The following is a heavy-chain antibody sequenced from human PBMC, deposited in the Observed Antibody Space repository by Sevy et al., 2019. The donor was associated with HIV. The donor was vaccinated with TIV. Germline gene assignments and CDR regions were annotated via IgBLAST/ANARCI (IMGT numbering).Heavy chain of an antibody. CDR1: GYTFTSYG. J-gene: IGHJ6*02. CDR3: AWDPAKLVPDYYYYYGMDV. V-gene: IGHV1-18*01. CDR2: ISAYNGNT. Sequence: ASVKVSCKASGYTFTSYGISWVRQAPGQGLEWMGWISAYNGNTNYAQKLQGRVTMTTDTTTSTAYMELRSLSSDDTAVYYCAWDPAKLVPDYYYYYGMDVWGQGTTVTVSS. D-gene: IGHD6-6*01.